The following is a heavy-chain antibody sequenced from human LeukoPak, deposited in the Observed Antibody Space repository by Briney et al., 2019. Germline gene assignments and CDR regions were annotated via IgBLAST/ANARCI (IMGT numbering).Heavy chain of an antibody. CDR2: IIPIFGTA. CDR1: GGTFSSYA. Sequence: GASVKVSCKASGGTFSSYAISRVRQAPGQGLEWMGGIIPIFGTANYAQKFQGRVTITADESTSTAYMELSSLRSEDTAVYYCARGYDFWSGYYMWGQGTLVTVSS. J-gene: IGHJ4*02. CDR3: ARGYDFWSGYYM. V-gene: IGHV1-69*13. D-gene: IGHD3-3*01.